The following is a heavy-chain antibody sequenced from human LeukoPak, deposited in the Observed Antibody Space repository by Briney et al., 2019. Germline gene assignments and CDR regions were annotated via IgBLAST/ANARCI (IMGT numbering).Heavy chain of an antibody. CDR1: GFIFSSYW. CDR3: ARGGMVRRVMGAFDI. J-gene: IGHJ3*02. V-gene: IGHV3-7*01. CDR2: MYQDGSEK. D-gene: IGHD3-10*01. Sequence: QPGGSLRLSCAASGFIFSSYWVTWVRQAPGKGLEWVANMYQDGSEKYYVDSVKGRFTISRDNAKNSLYLQMNSLRAEDTAIYYCARGGMVRRVMGAFDIWGQGTLVTVSS.